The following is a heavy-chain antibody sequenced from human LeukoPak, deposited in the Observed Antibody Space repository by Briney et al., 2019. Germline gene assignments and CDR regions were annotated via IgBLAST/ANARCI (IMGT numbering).Heavy chain of an antibody. CDR2: INHSGST. CDR3: AIAPSYYYDSSGYYYDFDY. D-gene: IGHD3-22*01. CDR1: GGSFSGYY. Sequence: PSETLSLTCAVYGGSFSGYYWSWIRQPPGKGLEWIGEINHSGSTNYNRSLKSRVTISVDTSKNQFSLKLSSVTAADTAVYYCAIAPSYYYDSSGYYYDFDYWGQGTLVTVYS. J-gene: IGHJ4*02. V-gene: IGHV4-34*01.